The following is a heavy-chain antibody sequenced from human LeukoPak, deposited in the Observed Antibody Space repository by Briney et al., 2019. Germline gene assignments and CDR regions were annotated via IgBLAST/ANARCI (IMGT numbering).Heavy chain of an antibody. CDR1: GYTFSNFD. V-gene: IGHV1-8*01. CDR3: TRAIRHQLLSDY. J-gene: IGHJ4*02. D-gene: IGHD5-12*01. Sequence: GASVKVSCKASGYTFSNFDITWVRQAACQGPEWMGWMNPELGSTGYAQKFQGRVTMTRDNSKSTAYMELISLRLEDSAIYYCTRAIRHQLLSDYWGQGTLVTVSS. CDR2: MNPELGST.